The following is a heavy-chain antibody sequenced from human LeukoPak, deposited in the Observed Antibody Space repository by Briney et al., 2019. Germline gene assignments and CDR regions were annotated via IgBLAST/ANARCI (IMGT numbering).Heavy chain of an antibody. CDR1: GFTFSSYS. CDR3: ARTEGGYYYYYYMDV. J-gene: IGHJ6*03. Sequence: KHGGSLRLSCAASGFTFSSYSMNWVRQAPGKGLEWVSSISSSSSYIYYADSVKGRFTISRDNAKNSLYLQMNSLRAEDTAVYYCARTEGGYYYYYYMDVWGKGTTVTVSS. CDR2: ISSSSSYI. V-gene: IGHV3-21*01.